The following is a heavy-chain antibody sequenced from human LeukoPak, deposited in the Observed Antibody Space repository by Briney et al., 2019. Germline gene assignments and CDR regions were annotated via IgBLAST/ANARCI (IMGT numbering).Heavy chain of an antibody. CDR1: GGSISSGGYY. J-gene: IGHJ4*02. V-gene: IGHV4-31*03. Sequence: SETLSLTCTVSGGSISSGGYYWSWIRQHPGKGLEWIGYIYYSGSTYYNPSLKSRVTISVDTSKNQFSLKLSSVTAADTAVYYCASPKVFYGSGRGRRDYWGQGTLVTVSS. CDR3: ASPKVFYGSGRGRRDY. D-gene: IGHD3-10*01. CDR2: IYYSGST.